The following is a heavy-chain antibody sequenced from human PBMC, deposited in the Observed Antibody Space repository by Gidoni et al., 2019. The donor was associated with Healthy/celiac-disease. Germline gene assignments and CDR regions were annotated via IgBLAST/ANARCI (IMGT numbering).Heavy chain of an antibody. CDR2: IKSKTDGGTT. CDR1: GFTFSYAW. Sequence: EVQLVDSGGGLVKPGGSIRLSCAPSGFTFSYAWMNWVRQAPGKGLEGVGRIKSKTDGGTTDYAAPVKGRFTISRDDSKNTLYLQMNSLKTEDTAVYYCTTLHIVGAISTPYWGQGTLVTVSS. V-gene: IGHV3-15*07. D-gene: IGHD1-26*01. J-gene: IGHJ4*02. CDR3: TTLHIVGAISTPY.